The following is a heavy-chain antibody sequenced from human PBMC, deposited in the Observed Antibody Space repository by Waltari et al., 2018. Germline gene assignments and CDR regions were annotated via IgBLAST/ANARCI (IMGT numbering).Heavy chain of an antibody. CDR3: ARGRAGYIQDVFDI. Sequence: EVQLVESGGGLVQPGESLRLSCAASGFTFSTYNMNWVRQAPGKGLELVSYISSSTTTYYADYVKGRFTISRDNAKNSLYLQMNSLRAEDTALYYCARGRAGYIQDVFDIGGQGTMVSVSS. V-gene: IGHV3-48*01. CDR1: GFTFSTYN. CDR2: ISSSTTT. J-gene: IGHJ3*02. D-gene: IGHD5-12*01.